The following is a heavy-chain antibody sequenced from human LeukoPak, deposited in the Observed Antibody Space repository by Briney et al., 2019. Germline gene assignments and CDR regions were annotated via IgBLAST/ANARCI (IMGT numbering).Heavy chain of an antibody. CDR3: ARDGPPMVRGLTYNWFAP. CDR1: GYSISSGYY. V-gene: IGHV4-38-2*02. CDR2: VYHSGST. D-gene: IGHD3-10*01. Sequence: SETLSLTCAVSGYSISSGYYWGWIRQPPGEGLEWIGSVYHSGSTYYNPSLKSRVTISVDTSKNQFSLKLSSATAADTAVYYCARDGPPMVRGLTYNWFAPWGQGTLVTVSS. J-gene: IGHJ5*02.